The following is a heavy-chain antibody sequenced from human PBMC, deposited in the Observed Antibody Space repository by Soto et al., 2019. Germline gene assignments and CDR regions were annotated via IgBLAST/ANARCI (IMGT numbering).Heavy chain of an antibody. CDR3: ARDLTVAGTPFFFDY. D-gene: IGHD6-19*01. J-gene: IGHJ4*02. CDR2: IWYDGSNK. V-gene: IGHV3-33*01. Sequence: LRLSCAASGFTFSSYGMHWVRQAPGKGLEWVAVIWYDGSNKYYADSVKGRFTISRDNSKNTLYLQMNSLRAEDTAVYYCARDLTVAGTPFFFDYWGQGTLVTVSS. CDR1: GFTFSSYG.